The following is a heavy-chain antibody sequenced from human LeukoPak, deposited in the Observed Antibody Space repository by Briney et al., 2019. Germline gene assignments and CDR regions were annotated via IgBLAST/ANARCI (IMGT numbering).Heavy chain of an antibody. V-gene: IGHV3-48*04. Sequence: GGSLRLSCAVSGFDFSSHSMSWVRQAPGKGLEWVSYISGTGLTLYYSDSVKGRFTISRDNAKNSLYLQMNSLRGEDTAVYYCAREPEFVYYLDYWGQGTLVTVSS. J-gene: IGHJ4*02. CDR2: ISGTGLTL. D-gene: IGHD1-14*01. CDR3: AREPEFVYYLDY. CDR1: GFDFSSHS.